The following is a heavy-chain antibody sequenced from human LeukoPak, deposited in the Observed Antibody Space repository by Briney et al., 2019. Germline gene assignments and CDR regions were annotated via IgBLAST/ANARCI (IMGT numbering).Heavy chain of an antibody. V-gene: IGHV4-4*09. Sequence: SETLSLTCTVSGGSISSYYWSWIRQPPGKGLEWIGYIYTSGSTNYNPSLKSRVTISVDTSKNQFSLKLSSVTAADTAVYYCARHSAYSGYDYGNDYWGQGTLVTVPS. CDR3: ARHSAYSGYDYGNDY. J-gene: IGHJ4*02. D-gene: IGHD5-12*01. CDR1: GGSISSYY. CDR2: IYTSGST.